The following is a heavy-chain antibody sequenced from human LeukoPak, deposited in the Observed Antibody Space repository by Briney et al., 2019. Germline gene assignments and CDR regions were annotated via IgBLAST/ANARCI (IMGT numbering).Heavy chain of an antibody. CDR1: GGSFSGYY. J-gene: IGHJ6*03. D-gene: IGHD6-6*01. CDR2: INHSGST. CDR3: ARGGYSSSSRGHYYYYMGV. V-gene: IGHV4-34*01. Sequence: PSETLSLTCAVYGGSFSGYYWNWIRQPPGKGLEWIGEINHSGSTNYNPSLKSRVTLSVDTSKNHFSLKLTSATAADTAVYYCARGGYSSSSRGHYYYYMGVWGKGTTVTVSS.